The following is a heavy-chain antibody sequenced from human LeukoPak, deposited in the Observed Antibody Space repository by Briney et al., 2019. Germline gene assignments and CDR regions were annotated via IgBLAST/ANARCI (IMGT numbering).Heavy chain of an antibody. Sequence: GGSLRLSCAASEFPFSSYAMHWVRQAPGKGLEWVAFIRYDGSNKYYADSVKGRFTISRDNSKNTLYLQMNSLRAEDTAVYYCAKAGYTSGLTWGQGTLVTVSS. D-gene: IGHD6-19*01. J-gene: IGHJ5*02. V-gene: IGHV3-30*02. CDR2: IRYDGSNK. CDR1: EFPFSSYA. CDR3: AKAGYTSGLT.